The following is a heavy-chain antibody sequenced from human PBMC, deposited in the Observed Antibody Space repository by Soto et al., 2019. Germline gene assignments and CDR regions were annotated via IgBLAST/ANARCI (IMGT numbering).Heavy chain of an antibody. V-gene: IGHV1-8*01. CDR3: ARGGYSVVAATVY. CDR2: MNPKSGDT. CDR1: GYTFTDYG. Sequence: QVQLVQSGAEVKKPGASVKVSCKASGYTFTDYGINWVRQATGQGLEWMGWMNPKSGDTVYAQKFQGRVSTTRTTAISTAYMDLNGLRSCDTSGFYCARGGYSVVAATVYWGQGNLVTVSS. D-gene: IGHD1-26*01. J-gene: IGHJ4*02.